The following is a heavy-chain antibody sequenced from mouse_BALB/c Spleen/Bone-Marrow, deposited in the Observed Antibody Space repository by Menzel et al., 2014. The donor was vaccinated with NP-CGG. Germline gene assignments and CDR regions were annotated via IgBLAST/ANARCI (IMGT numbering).Heavy chain of an antibody. V-gene: IGHV1-7*01. CDR1: GYTFTSYW. J-gene: IGHJ3*01. Sequence: VHLVESGAELAKPGASVKMSSKASGYTFTSYWMHWVKQRPGQGLEWIGYIYPSTGYTEHNQKFKDKAIMTADKSSSTAYMQLSSLTSEDSAVYYCARDDYAYWGQGTLVTVSA. CDR3: ARDDYAY. CDR2: IYPSTGYT. D-gene: IGHD2-4*01.